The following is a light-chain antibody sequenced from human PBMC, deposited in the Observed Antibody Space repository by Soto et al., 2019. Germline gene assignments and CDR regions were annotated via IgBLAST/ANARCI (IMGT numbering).Light chain of an antibody. CDR3: QQYNNWPPLT. CDR1: QSVSSSY. V-gene: IGKV3-20*01. CDR2: GAS. Sequence: EIVMTQSPATLSVSPGERATLSCRAIQSVSSSYLAWYQQKPGQAPRLLIYGASSRATGIPDRFSGSGSGTDFTLTISRLEPEDFAVYYCQQYNNWPPLTFGGGTKVDIK. J-gene: IGKJ4*01.